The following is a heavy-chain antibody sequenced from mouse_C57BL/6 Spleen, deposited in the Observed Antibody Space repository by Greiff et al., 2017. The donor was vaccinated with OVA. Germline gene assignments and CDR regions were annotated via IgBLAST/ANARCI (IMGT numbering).Heavy chain of an antibody. V-gene: IGHV2-2*01. CDR3: ARNRYFDV. Sequence: QVQLKQSGPGLVQPSQSLSITCTVSGFSLTSYGVHWVRQSPGKGLEWLGVIWSGGSTDYNAAFISRLSISKDNSKSQVFFKMNSLQADDTAIYYFARNRYFDVWGTGTTVTVSS. CDR2: IWSGGST. J-gene: IGHJ1*03. CDR1: GFSLTSYG.